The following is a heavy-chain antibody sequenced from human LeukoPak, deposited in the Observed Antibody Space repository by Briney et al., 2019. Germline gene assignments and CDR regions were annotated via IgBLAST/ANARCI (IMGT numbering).Heavy chain of an antibody. CDR3: ARSGGSGTYYDGSFDY. CDR1: RGSISSYH. Sequence: PSETLSLTCTVFRGSISSYHWNWMRQPAGKGLEWIGRIYTSGSTNYNPSLKSRVTMSVDTSKNQFSLKLNPVTAADTAVYYCARSGGSGTYYDGSFDYWGQGTLVTVSS. D-gene: IGHD1-26*01. V-gene: IGHV4-4*07. CDR2: IYTSGST. J-gene: IGHJ4*02.